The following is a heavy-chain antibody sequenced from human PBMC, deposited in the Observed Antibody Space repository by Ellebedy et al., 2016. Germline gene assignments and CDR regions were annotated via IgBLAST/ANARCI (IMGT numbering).Heavy chain of an antibody. Sequence: GESLKISXAASGITVSIHYMRWVRQPPGKGLEWVSLIYSNGDTRYADSVRGRFTISRDSSENTLYLQMNSLRVEDTAIYYCARDPPSITTRTWGWGQGTLVTVSS. CDR1: GITVSIHY. J-gene: IGHJ4*02. D-gene: IGHD3-22*01. CDR2: IYSNGDT. CDR3: ARDPPSITTRTWG. V-gene: IGHV3-66*01.